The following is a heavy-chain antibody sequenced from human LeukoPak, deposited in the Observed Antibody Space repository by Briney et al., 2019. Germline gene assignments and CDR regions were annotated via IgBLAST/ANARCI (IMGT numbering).Heavy chain of an antibody. Sequence: GGSLRLSCEGSAFIFSGHWMNWVRQTPGKGLEWVASIKEDGSERQYVDSVKGRFSISRDNTKGSLFLQLNSLRAEDTAVYYCAKVRGGNYYDSSGYSLIGAFDIWGQGTMVTVSS. CDR3: AKVRGGNYYDSSGYSLIGAFDI. D-gene: IGHD3-22*01. V-gene: IGHV3-7*03. J-gene: IGHJ3*02. CDR2: IKEDGSER. CDR1: AFIFSGHW.